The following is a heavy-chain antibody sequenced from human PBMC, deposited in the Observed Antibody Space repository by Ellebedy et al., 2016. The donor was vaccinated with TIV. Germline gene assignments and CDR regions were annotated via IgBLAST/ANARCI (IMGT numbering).Heavy chain of an antibody. Sequence: GESLKISCAASGFTFSNHAMSWVRQAPGKGLEWVSFISGSGVSTYYADSVRGRVTISRDNSKSTLYLQMNSLRADDTAVYYCAKLDSSGYYYGRIDYWGQGTLVTVSS. CDR3: AKLDSSGYYYGRIDY. V-gene: IGHV3-23*01. CDR2: ISGSGVST. D-gene: IGHD3-22*01. J-gene: IGHJ4*02. CDR1: GFTFSNHA.